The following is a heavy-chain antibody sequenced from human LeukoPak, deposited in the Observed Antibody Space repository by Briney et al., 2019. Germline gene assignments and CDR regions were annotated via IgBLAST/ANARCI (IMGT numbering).Heavy chain of an antibody. J-gene: IGHJ4*02. D-gene: IGHD3-22*01. CDR3: ARAAYDSGSYIVNHDY. Sequence: GGSLRLSCAASGFTVSSNYMNWVRQAPGKGLEWVSVIYSGGGTYYADSVRGRFTISRDNFKNTLYLQMNSLRAEDTTVYYCARAAYDSGSYIVNHDYWGQGTLVTVSS. CDR1: GFTVSSNY. V-gene: IGHV3-53*01. CDR2: IYSGGGT.